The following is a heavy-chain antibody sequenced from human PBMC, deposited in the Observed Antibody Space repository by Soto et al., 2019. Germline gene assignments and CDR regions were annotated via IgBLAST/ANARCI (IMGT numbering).Heavy chain of an antibody. CDR3: ARDYYMDV. Sequence: PSETLCLTCAVSGGSISSGGYSWSWIRQPPGNGLEWIGEINHSGSTNYNPSLKSRVTISVDTSKNQFSLKLSSLTAADTAVYYCARDYYMDVWGKGTTVTVSS. J-gene: IGHJ6*03. CDR2: INHSGST. CDR1: GGSISSGGYS. V-gene: IGHV4-34*01.